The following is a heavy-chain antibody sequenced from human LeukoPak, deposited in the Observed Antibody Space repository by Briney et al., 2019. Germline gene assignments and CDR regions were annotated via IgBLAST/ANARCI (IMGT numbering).Heavy chain of an antibody. CDR2: VYSGGTT. V-gene: IGHV3-53*01. Sequence: GGSLRLSCAASGFTVSSNYMSWVRQAPGKGLEWVSVVYSGGTTYYADSVKGRFTISRESSKKTVYLQMNSLRVEDTAVYYCAREATVSQGAFDIWGQGTMVTVSS. J-gene: IGHJ3*02. D-gene: IGHD4-17*01. CDR1: GFTVSSNY. CDR3: AREATVSQGAFDI.